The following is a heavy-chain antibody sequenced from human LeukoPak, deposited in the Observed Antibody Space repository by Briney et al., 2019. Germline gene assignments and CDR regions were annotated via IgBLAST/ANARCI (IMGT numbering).Heavy chain of an antibody. V-gene: IGHV3-23*01. CDR1: GFTLSSHD. CDR3: AKVNWVRHGDYDDQ. Sequence: GASLRLSCAAPGFTLSSHDVNWVRQAPGKGLEWVSGISDTGRTYYADSVKGRFTISRDSSKSTLFLQMNSLRVEDTAVYYCAKVNWVRHGDYDDQWGQGTLVTVAS. D-gene: IGHD4-17*01. J-gene: IGHJ4*02. CDR2: ISDTGRT.